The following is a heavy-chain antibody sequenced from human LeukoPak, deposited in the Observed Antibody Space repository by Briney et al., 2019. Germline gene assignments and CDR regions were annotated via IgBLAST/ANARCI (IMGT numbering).Heavy chain of an antibody. CDR3: ASTYYDILTGSFPDWFDP. J-gene: IGHJ5*02. V-gene: IGHV4-39*07. D-gene: IGHD3-9*01. CDR1: GGSISSSSYY. CDR2: IYYSGST. Sequence: SETLSLTCTVSGGSISSSSYYWGWIRQPPGKGLEWIGSIYYSGSTYYNPSLKSRVTISVDTSKNQFSLKLSSVTAADTAAYYCASTYYDILTGSFPDWFDPWGQGTLVTVSS.